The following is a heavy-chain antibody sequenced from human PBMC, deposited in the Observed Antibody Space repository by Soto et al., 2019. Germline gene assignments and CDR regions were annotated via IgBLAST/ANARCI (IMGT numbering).Heavy chain of an antibody. V-gene: IGHV3-23*01. CDR3: ATEQPGSTLRYFDY. D-gene: IGHD1-26*01. CDR1: GFTFSSYA. CDR2: ISGSGGST. J-gene: IGHJ4*02. Sequence: EVQMLESGGGLVQPGGSLRLSCAASGFTFSSYAMSWVRQAPGKGLEWVSGISGSGGSTYYADSVKGRFTISRDNSKKELYLQMNSLRAEDTAVYYCATEQPGSTLRYFDYWGQVTLVNVSS.